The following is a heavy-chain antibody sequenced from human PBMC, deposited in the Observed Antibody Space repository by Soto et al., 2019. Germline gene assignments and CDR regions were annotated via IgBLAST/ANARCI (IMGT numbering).Heavy chain of an antibody. CDR1: GGSFSGYY. D-gene: IGHD1-1*01. J-gene: IGHJ3*02. CDR2: INHSGST. Sequence: QVQLQQWGAGLLKPSETLSLTCAVYGGSFSGYYWSWIRQPPGKGLEWIGEINHSGSTNYNPSLKSRVTISVDTSKNQCSLKLSSVTAADTAVYYCARVEMATTRGAFDIWGQGTMVTVSS. V-gene: IGHV4-34*01. CDR3: ARVEMATTRGAFDI.